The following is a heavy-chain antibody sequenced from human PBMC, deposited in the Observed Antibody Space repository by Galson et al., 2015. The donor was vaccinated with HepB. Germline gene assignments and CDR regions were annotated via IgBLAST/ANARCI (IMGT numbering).Heavy chain of an antibody. CDR1: GYTFTGYY. Sequence: VKVSCKASGYTFTGYYMHWVRQAPGQGLEWMGRINPNSGGTNYAQKFQGRVTMTRDTSISTAYMELSRLRSDDTAVYYCARDSPPYCGGDCYDAFDIWGQGTMVTVSS. V-gene: IGHV1-2*06. CDR3: ARDSPPYCGGDCYDAFDI. CDR2: INPNSGGT. D-gene: IGHD2-21*01. J-gene: IGHJ3*02.